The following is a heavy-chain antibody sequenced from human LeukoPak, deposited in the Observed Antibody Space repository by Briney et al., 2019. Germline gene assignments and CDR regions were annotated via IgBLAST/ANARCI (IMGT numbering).Heavy chain of an antibody. J-gene: IGHJ4*02. CDR2: SRNKASSYTT. CDR3: ARGAGSYGDYSLWLGY. Sequence: GGSLRLSCAASGFKFSDHYIDWVRQAPGKGLEWVGRSRNKASSYTTEYAASVEGRFTISRDVSESSLYLQMNSLRTEDTAVYYCARGAGSYGDYSLWLGYWGQGTLVTVSS. CDR1: GFKFSDHY. D-gene: IGHD4-17*01. V-gene: IGHV3-72*01.